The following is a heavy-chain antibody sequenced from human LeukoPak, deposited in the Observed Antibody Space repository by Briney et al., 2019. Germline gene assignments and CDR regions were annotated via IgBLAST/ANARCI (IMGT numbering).Heavy chain of an antibody. J-gene: IGHJ4*02. D-gene: IGHD6-19*01. CDR1: GGSISGYY. V-gene: IGHV4-59*01. Sequence: SETLSLTCTVSGGSISGYYWSWIRQPPGKGLEWIGYILYSGSTNYNPSLKSRVTISVDTSQNQFSLKLRSMTAADTAVYYCARVSGGSGSISEHSDYWGQGTLVTVSS. CDR2: ILYSGST. CDR3: ARVSGGSGSISEHSDY.